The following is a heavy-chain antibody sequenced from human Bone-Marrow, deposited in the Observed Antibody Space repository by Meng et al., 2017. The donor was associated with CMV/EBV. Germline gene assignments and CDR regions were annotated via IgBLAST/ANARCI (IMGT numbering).Heavy chain of an antibody. V-gene: IGHV1-18*01. D-gene: IGHD3-10*01. J-gene: IGHJ4*02. CDR3: ARIRVWFGDFDY. Sequence: ASVKVSCKTSGYTFTSYGISWVRQAPGQGLEWMGWISTYNGNTNYAQKLQGRVTMTTDTSTSTAYMELRSLRSDDTAVYYCARIRVWFGDFDYWGQGTLVTVSS. CDR1: GYTFTSYG. CDR2: ISTYNGNT.